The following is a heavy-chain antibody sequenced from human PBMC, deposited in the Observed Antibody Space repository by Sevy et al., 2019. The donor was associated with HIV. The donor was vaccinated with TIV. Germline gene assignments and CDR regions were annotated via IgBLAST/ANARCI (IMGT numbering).Heavy chain of an antibody. J-gene: IGHJ4*02. CDR2: IYYSGST. CDR1: GGSISSSSYY. D-gene: IGHD3-10*01. CDR3: ARRITMVRGVIGAKDR. Sequence: SETLSLTCTVSGGSISSSSYYWGWIRQPPGKGLEWIGSIYYSGSTYYNPSLKSRVTISVDTSKNQFSLKLSSVTAADTAVYYCARRITMVRGVIGAKDRWGQGTLVTVSS. V-gene: IGHV4-39*01.